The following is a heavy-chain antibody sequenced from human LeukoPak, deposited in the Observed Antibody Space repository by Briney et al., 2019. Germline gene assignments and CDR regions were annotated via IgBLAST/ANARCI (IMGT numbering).Heavy chain of an antibody. CDR2: ISVYNGHT. J-gene: IGHJ6*03. Sequence: ASVKVSCKASGYSFPSYGITWVRQAPGQGLEWMGRISVYNGHTTYTQNFQGRVTMTTETSTSTAYLEVRSLRSDDTARYYCARIAVVVPTGIVGSYFNYMDVWGEGTTVTVSS. CDR1: GYSFPSYG. CDR3: ARIAVVVPTGIVGSYFNYMDV. V-gene: IGHV1-18*01. D-gene: IGHD2-2*01.